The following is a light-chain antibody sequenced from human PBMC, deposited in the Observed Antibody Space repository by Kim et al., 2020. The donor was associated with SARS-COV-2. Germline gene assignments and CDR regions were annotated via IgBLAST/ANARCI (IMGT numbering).Light chain of an antibody. V-gene: IGKV1-39*01. J-gene: IGKJ2*01. Sequence: SASVGDRVTISCRSSNSITNYLNWYQQRPGKAPSLLIFDASTLQNGVPSRFIGSGSGTDFTLTIASLQPEDFATYFCQESYSTFYTFGQGTKLEI. CDR3: QESYSTFYT. CDR2: DAS. CDR1: NSITNY.